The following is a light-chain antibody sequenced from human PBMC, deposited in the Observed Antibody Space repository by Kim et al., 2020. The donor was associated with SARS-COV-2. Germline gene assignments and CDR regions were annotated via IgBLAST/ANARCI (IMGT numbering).Light chain of an antibody. V-gene: IGLV1-40*01. CDR3: QSFDSSLSGSV. CDR1: TSNIGAGYD. J-gene: IGLJ3*02. CDR2: ANT. Sequence: RVTISCAGSTSNIGAGYDVHWYHQLPGTAPRLLIYANTNRPSGVPDRFSGSRSGASASLAITGLQTEDEGYYHCQSFDSSLSGSVFGGGTQLTVL.